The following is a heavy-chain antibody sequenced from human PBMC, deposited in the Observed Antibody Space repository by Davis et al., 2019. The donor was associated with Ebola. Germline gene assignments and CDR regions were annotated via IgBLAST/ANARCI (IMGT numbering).Heavy chain of an antibody. CDR3: ARRYGDYPPDAFDI. CDR2: TSGSGGSK. V-gene: IGHV3-23*01. Sequence: GGSLRLSCAASGFNFGSFAMAWVRQAPGKGLEWVAGTSGSGGSKYFADSVKGRFTISRDNSKRIVWLEMNSLRAEDTAVYYCARRYGDYPPDAFDIWGQGTMVTVSS. CDR1: GFNFGSFA. D-gene: IGHD4-17*01. J-gene: IGHJ3*02.